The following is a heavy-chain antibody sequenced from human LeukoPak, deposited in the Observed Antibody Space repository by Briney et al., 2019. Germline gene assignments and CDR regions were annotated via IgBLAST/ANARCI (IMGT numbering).Heavy chain of an antibody. CDR3: ARHNYGGNSLDY. V-gene: IGHV4-59*11. Sequence: AETLSLTCTVSGGSMSSHHWRWIRQPPGKGLEWIGYIYYSGGTNYNPSLKSRVTISVDTSKNQFSLKLSSVTAADTAVYYCARHNYGGNSLDYWGQGTLVTVSS. CDR1: GGSMSSHH. D-gene: IGHD4-23*01. J-gene: IGHJ4*02. CDR2: IYYSGGT.